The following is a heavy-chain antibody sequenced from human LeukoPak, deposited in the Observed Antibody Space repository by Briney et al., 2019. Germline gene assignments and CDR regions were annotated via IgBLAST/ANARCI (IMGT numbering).Heavy chain of an antibody. V-gene: IGHV4-59*01. CDR3: AREGAGSYGFRYIDV. J-gene: IGHJ6*03. Sequence: SETLSLTCTVSGGSMTNYYWTWIRQPPGEGLEWLAYIYYYGSTNYNPSLESRLALTVDTSKNQFSLKLSSVTAADTAVYYCAREGAGSYGFRYIDVWGKGTTVTVS. CDR1: GGSMTNYY. CDR2: IYYYGST. D-gene: IGHD5-18*01.